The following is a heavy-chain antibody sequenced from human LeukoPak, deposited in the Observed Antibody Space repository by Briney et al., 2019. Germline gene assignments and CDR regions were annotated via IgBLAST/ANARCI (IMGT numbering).Heavy chain of an antibody. Sequence: SETLSLTCTVSGGSISSSSYYWGWIRQPPGKGLEWIGSIYYSGSTYYNPSLKSRVTISVDASKNQFSLKLSSVTAADTAVYYCAREIQYELVEMPFDYWGQGTLVTVSS. D-gene: IGHD6-6*01. CDR3: AREIQYELVEMPFDY. CDR1: GGSISSSSYY. V-gene: IGHV4-39*07. CDR2: IYYSGST. J-gene: IGHJ4*02.